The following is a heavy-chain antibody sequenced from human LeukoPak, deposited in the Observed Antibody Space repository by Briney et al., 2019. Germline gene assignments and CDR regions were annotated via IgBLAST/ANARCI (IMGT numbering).Heavy chain of an antibody. D-gene: IGHD3-22*01. CDR1: GFTFYDYS. CDR3: AKDGYYDNSGYYLDY. CDR2: ISWDGDST. Sequence: GGSLRLSCAASGFTFYDYSMHWVRQVPGKGLEWISLISWDGDSTYYADSVKGRFTISRDNSKNSLYLQMNSLRTQDTALYYCAKDGYYDNSGYYLDYWGQGTLVTVSS. J-gene: IGHJ4*02. V-gene: IGHV3-43*01.